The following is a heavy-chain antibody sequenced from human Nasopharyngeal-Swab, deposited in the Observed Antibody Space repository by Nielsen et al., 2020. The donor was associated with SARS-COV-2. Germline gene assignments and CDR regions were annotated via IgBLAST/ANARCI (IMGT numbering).Heavy chain of an antibody. D-gene: IGHD6-19*01. CDR2: IYYSGST. Sequence: SETLSLTCTVSGGSVISGTYYWSWIRQPPEKGLEWIGYIYYSGSTNYNPSLKSRVTISVDTSKNQFSLKLSSVTAADTAVYYCARYEQWLADFDYWGQGTLVTVSS. J-gene: IGHJ4*02. CDR1: GGSVISGTYY. V-gene: IGHV4-61*01. CDR3: ARYEQWLADFDY.